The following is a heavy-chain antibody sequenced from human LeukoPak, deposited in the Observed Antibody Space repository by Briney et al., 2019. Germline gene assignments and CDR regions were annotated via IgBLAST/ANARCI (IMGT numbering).Heavy chain of an antibody. V-gene: IGHV4-39*07. CDR1: GGSIISSSYY. D-gene: IGHD6-6*01. J-gene: IGHJ4*02. Sequence: PSETLSLTCTVSGGSIISSSYYWSWLRQSPGKGLEWIVTIYHTGRAYHNPSLKSRVTVSVDTSKNQFSLKLSSVTAADTAVYYCARTFSSSSYRFDYWGQGTLVTVSS. CDR2: IYHTGRA. CDR3: ARTFSSSSYRFDY.